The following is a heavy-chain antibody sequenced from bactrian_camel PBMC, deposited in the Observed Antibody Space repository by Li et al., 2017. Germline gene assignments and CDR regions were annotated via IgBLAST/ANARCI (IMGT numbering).Heavy chain of an antibody. D-gene: IGHD5*01. CDR2: IQPFSDAK. J-gene: IGHJ4*01. Sequence: HVQLVESGGGSVQAGGSLRLSCEVTGNTYTPDCMGWFRQAPGKGREGVAIIQPFSDAKYYADSVKGRFAISRDNAKNTVYLQMNSLKSEDTALYYCAAGSMSWADTAYKYWGQGTQVTVS. CDR1: GNTYTPDC. CDR3: AAGSMSWADTAYKY. V-gene: IGHV3S1*01.